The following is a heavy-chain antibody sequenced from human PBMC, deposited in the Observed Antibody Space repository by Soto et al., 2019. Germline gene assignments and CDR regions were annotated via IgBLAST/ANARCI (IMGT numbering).Heavy chain of an antibody. CDR2: ISSSSSTI. V-gene: IGHV3-48*01. D-gene: IGHD3-3*01. CDR3: ARADIDYDFWSGYPPSLPYYYYYYMDV. CDR1: GFTFSSYS. Sequence: GGSLRLSCAASGFTFSSYSMNWVRQAPGKGLEWVSYISSSSSTIYYADSVKGRFTISRDNAKNSLYLQMNSLRAEDTAVYYCARADIDYDFWSGYPPSLPYYYYYYMDVWGKGTTVTVSS. J-gene: IGHJ6*03.